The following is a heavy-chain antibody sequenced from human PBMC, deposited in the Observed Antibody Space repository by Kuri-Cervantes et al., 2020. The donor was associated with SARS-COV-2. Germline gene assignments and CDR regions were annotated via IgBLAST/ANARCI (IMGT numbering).Heavy chain of an antibody. V-gene: IGHV3-74*01. Sequence: GGSLRLSCAASGFTFSSYWMHWVRQAPGKGLVWVSRINSDGSSTSYADSVKGRFTISRDNAKNSLYLQMNSLRAEDTAVYYCARDPGGYSYGYMRAFDIWGQGTMVTVSS. J-gene: IGHJ3*02. D-gene: IGHD5-18*01. CDR2: INSDGSST. CDR3: ARDPGGYSYGYMRAFDI. CDR1: GFTFSSYW.